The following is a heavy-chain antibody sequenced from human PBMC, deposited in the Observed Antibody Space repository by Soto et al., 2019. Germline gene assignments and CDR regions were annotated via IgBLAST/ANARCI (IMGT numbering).Heavy chain of an antibody. CDR3: ARDMWGSSYDAMEL. CDR2: VYSDGKNE. V-gene: IGHV3-33*01. D-gene: IGHD6-13*01. CDR1: GFKFSDYG. Sequence: QPGWSLRLSCVGSGFKFSDYGINLVRQAPGKGLQWVAIVYSDGKNEYYADSVKGRFTISRDNGNKTVSLQMNSLRDEDTAVYFCARDMWGSSYDAMELWGEGTKVTVSS. J-gene: IGHJ6*02.